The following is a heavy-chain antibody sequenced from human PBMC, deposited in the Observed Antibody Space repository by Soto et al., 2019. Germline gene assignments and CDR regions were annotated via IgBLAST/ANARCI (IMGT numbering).Heavy chain of an antibody. CDR1: GFTFSSYD. D-gene: IGHD4-17*01. J-gene: IGHJ4*02. CDR3: TKEPTATVNCDY. V-gene: IGHV3-23*01. Sequence: GGSLRLSCAASGFTFSSYDMNWVRQAPGKGLEWVSGISASGGSTHYADSVKGRFTISRDNSKNTLYLQMNSLGAEDTAVYYCTKEPTATVNCDYWGQGTLVTVSS. CDR2: ISASGGST.